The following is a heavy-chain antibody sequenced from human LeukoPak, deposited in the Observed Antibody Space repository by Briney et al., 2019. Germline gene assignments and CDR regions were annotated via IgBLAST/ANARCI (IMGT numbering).Heavy chain of an antibody. CDR1: GFTFSSYS. Sequence: GGSLRLSCAASGFTFSSYSMNWDRQAPGKGLEWVSSISSSSSYIYYADSVKGRFTISRDNAENSLYLQMNSLRAEDTAVYYCASRWYKDAFDIWGQGTMVTVSS. V-gene: IGHV3-21*01. D-gene: IGHD4-23*01. CDR3: ASRWYKDAFDI. CDR2: ISSSSSYI. J-gene: IGHJ3*02.